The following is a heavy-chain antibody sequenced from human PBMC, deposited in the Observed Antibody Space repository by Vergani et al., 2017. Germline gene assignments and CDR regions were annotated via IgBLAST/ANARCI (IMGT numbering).Heavy chain of an antibody. J-gene: IGHJ5*02. V-gene: IGHV4-39*01. CDR3: ARRVGYCNTTSCYGWFDP. D-gene: IGHD2-2*01. CDR1: GDSIRSSTYY. Sequence: QLQLQESGPGLVKPSETLSLTCTVSGDSIRSSTYYWGWIRQPPGKGLEWIGGMYYSGSTYYNPSLKSRVTISADTSKNQFSLKLISVTAADTAEYYCARRVGYCNTTSCYGWFDPWGQGTLVTVSS. CDR2: MYYSGST.